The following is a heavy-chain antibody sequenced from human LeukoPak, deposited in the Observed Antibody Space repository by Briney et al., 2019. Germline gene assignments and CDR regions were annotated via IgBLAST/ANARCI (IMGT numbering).Heavy chain of an antibody. CDR2: ISYDGSNK. D-gene: IGHD4-23*01. CDR1: GFTFSSYA. Sequence: GGSLRLSCAASGFTFSSYAMHWVRQAPGKGLEWVAVISYDGSNKYYADSVKGRFTISRDNSKNTLYLQMNSLRAEDTAVYYCARDQQRGNSGGVEAFDIWGQGTMVTVSS. CDR3: ARDQQRGNSGGVEAFDI. J-gene: IGHJ3*02. V-gene: IGHV3-30-3*01.